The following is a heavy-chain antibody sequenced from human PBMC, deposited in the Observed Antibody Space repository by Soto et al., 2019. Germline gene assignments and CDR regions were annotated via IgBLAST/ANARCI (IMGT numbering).Heavy chain of an antibody. CDR2: ISYDGSNK. CDR1: GFTFSSYG. CDR3: AKDWTAYSSSAD. V-gene: IGHV3-30*18. J-gene: IGHJ4*02. Sequence: QVQLVESGGGVVQPGRSLRLSCAASGFTFSSYGMHWVRQAPGKGLEWVAVISYDGSNKYYADSVKGRFTISRDNSKNTLYLQMNSLRAEDTAVYYWAKDWTAYSSSADWGQGTLVTVSS. D-gene: IGHD6-13*01.